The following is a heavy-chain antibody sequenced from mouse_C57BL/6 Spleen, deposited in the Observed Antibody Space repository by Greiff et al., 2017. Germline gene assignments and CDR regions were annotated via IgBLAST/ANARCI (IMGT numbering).Heavy chain of an antibody. CDR3: ARWGYGSSLYYAMDY. CDR1: GYTFTSYW. J-gene: IGHJ4*01. V-gene: IGHV1-53*01. CDR2: INPSNGGT. D-gene: IGHD1-1*01. Sequence: QVQLQQPGTELVKPGASVKLSCKASGYTFTSYWMHWVKQRPGQGLEWIGNINPSNGGTNYNEKFKSKATLTVDKSSSTAYMQLSSLTSEDSAVYYCARWGYGSSLYYAMDYWGQGTSVTVSS.